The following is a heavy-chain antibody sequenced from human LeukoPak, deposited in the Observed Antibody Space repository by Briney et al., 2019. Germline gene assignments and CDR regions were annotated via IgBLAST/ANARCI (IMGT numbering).Heavy chain of an antibody. Sequence: PGGSLRLSCAASGFTVSSNCMSWVRQAPGKGLEWVSVIYSGGSTYYADSVKGRFTISRDNSKSTLYLQMNSLRAEDTAVYYCARDRIAAAGTGRYFDYWGQGTLVTVSS. J-gene: IGHJ4*02. V-gene: IGHV3-66*01. D-gene: IGHD6-13*01. CDR1: GFTVSSNC. CDR3: ARDRIAAAGTGRYFDY. CDR2: IYSGGST.